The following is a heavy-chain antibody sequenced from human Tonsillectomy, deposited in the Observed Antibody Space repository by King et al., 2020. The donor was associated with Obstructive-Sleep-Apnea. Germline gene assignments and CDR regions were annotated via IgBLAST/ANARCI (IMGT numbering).Heavy chain of an antibody. CDR3: ARWYSSGWYRNDALDI. J-gene: IGHJ3*02. CDR1: GFTFSSYW. V-gene: IGHV3-7*01. Sequence: VQLVESGGGLVQPGGSLRLSCAASGFTFSSYWMSWVRQAPGKGLEWVANINQDESEKYYVDSVKGRFTISRDNAKNSLYLQMNSLRAEDTAVYYCARWYSSGWYRNDALDIWAQGTMVTVSS. CDR2: INQDESEK. D-gene: IGHD6-19*01.